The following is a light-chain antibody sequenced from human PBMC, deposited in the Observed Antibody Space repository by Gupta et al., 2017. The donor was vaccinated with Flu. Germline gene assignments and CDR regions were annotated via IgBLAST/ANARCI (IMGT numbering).Light chain of an antibody. CDR3: MQRLDFPWT. V-gene: IGKV2-40*01. CDR2: SVS. Sequence: EIEMTQTPPSLPVVPGEPASISCRSSQSLVDGDGEAKSVDWYLQRPGQSPQLLIHSVSSGGLGVPDRFDGSGSDIDFTLTISSVEAADAGTYSCMQRLDFPWTFGPGTRLEIK. J-gene: IGKJ1*01. CDR1: QSLVDGDGEAKS.